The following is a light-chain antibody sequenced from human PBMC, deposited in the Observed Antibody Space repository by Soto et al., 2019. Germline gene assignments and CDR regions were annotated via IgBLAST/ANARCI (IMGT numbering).Light chain of an antibody. CDR1: SSDIGDYNY. J-gene: IGLJ1*01. V-gene: IGLV2-14*01. CDR3: SSYASSSMIYV. Sequence: QSALTQPASVSGSPGQSITISCTGTSSDIGDYNYVSWYQQRPGKAPKLMIYDVTNRPSGVSNRFSGSKSGSTASLTISGLQAEDEADYYCSSYASSSMIYVFGTGTKLTVL. CDR2: DVT.